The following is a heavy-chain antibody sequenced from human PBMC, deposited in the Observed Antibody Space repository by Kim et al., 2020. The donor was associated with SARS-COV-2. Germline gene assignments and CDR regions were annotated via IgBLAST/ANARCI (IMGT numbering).Heavy chain of an antibody. V-gene: IGHV3-30*01. D-gene: IGHD2-15*01. J-gene: IGHJ4*02. CDR3: ARGGVAY. Sequence: DGSNKYSVASVKGRFTIARDNSKTPLYLQMNSMGAEDTAVYYCARGGVAYWGQGTLVTVSS. CDR2: DGSNK.